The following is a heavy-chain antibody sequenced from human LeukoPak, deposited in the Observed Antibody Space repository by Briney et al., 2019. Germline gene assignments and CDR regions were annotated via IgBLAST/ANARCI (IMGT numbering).Heavy chain of an antibody. CDR3: ARDTWSQGDTYQLLPHDC. CDR1: GFTFSSYS. D-gene: IGHD2-2*01. Sequence: PGGSLRLSCAASGFTFSSYSMNWVRQAPGKGLEWVSSISSSSSYIYYADSVKGRFTISRDNAKNSLYLQMNSLRAEDTAVYYCARDTWSQGDTYQLLPHDCWGQGTLVTVSS. CDR2: ISSSSSYI. V-gene: IGHV3-21*01. J-gene: IGHJ4*02.